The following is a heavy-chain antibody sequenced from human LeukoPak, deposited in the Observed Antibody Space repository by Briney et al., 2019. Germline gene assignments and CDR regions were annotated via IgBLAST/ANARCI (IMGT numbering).Heavy chain of an antibody. CDR1: GYTFTGYY. CDR3: AIVVEKMYDAFDI. D-gene: IGHD1-26*01. CDR2: INPNSGGT. Sequence: ASVTVSCKASGYTFTGYYMHWVRQAPGQGLEWMGWINPNSGGTNYAQKFQGRVTMTRDTSISTAYMELSRLRSDDTAVYYCAIVVEKMYDAFDIWGQGTMVTVSS. V-gene: IGHV1-2*02. J-gene: IGHJ3*02.